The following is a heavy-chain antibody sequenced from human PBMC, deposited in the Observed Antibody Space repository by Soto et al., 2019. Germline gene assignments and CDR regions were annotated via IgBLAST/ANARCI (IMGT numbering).Heavy chain of an antibody. D-gene: IGHD6-13*01. CDR3: ARAGQQLTPDNWFDP. Sequence: QVQLVQSGAEVKKPGASVKVSCKASGYTFTSYAMHWVRQAPGQRLEWMGWINAGNGNAKYSQKFQGRVTITRDTSASTAYMELSSLRSEDTAVYYCARAGQQLTPDNWFDPWGQGTLVTVSS. J-gene: IGHJ5*02. V-gene: IGHV1-3*01. CDR1: GYTFTSYA. CDR2: INAGNGNA.